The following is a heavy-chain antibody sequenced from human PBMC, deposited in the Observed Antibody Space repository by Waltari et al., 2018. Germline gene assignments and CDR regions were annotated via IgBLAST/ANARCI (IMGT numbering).Heavy chain of an antibody. J-gene: IGHJ6*02. CDR2: MSASGLI. V-gene: IGHV3-23*01. Sequence: EAQLSESGGGLVQPGGSLRLSCPASGFRFSTYTMSWVRQAPGKGLEWVSVMSASGLIYYAESVKGRFSISRDNSKNTLYLQMNRLRDEDTAIYYCAKDEGARIAPTYGMDVWGQGTTVTVSS. CDR3: AKDEGARIAPTYGMDV. D-gene: IGHD6-13*01. CDR1: GFRFSTYT.